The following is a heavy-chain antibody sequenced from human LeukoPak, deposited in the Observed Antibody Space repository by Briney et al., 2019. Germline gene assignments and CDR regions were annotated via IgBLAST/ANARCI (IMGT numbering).Heavy chain of an antibody. Sequence: GGSLRLSCAASGFTFSSYAMHWVRQAPGKGLEWVAVISYDGSNKYYADSVKGRFTISRDNSKNTLYLQMNSLRAEDTAVYYCAKEFSGSDAFDIWGQGTMVTVSS. D-gene: IGHD1-26*01. CDR3: AKEFSGSDAFDI. CDR1: GFTFSSYA. V-gene: IGHV3-30*04. J-gene: IGHJ3*02. CDR2: ISYDGSNK.